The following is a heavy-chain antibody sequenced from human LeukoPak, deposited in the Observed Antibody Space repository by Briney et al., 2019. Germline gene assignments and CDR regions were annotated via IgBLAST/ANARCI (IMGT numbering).Heavy chain of an antibody. CDR3: ARVIVGATTGDY. V-gene: IGHV1-18*01. CDR1: GYTFTNYG. Sequence: ASVKVSCKASGYTFTNYGVSWVRQAPAQGLEWTGWIIVYNGNTNYAQKLQGRVTMTTDTSTSTAYMELRSLRSDDTAVYYCARVIVGATTGDYWGQGTLVTVSS. D-gene: IGHD1-26*01. CDR2: IIVYNGNT. J-gene: IGHJ4*02.